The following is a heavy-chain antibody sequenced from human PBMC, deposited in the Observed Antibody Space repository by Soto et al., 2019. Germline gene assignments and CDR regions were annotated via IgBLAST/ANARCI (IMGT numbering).Heavy chain of an antibody. CDR1: GYTFTNYA. J-gene: IGHJ4*02. CDR2: INAGNGNT. Sequence: QVQLVQSGAEVKKPGASVKVSCKASGYTFTNYAMHWMRQAPGQRLEWMGWINAGNGNTKYSQKFQGRVTITRDTSASTAYMELSSLTSEDTAVYYCAREGQQLVGNYWGQGTLVTFSS. V-gene: IGHV1-3*01. CDR3: AREGQQLVGNY. D-gene: IGHD6-13*01.